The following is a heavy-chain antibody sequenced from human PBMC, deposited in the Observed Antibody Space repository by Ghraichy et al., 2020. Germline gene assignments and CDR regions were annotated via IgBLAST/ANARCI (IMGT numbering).Heavy chain of an antibody. Sequence: SGPTLVKPTQTLTLTCTFSGFSLSIGGVGVAWIRQTPGKAPEWLALIYWDDDNRYSPSLTNRLTITKDTSRNQVVLTMTNMDPVDTATYYCLHSASDCRSPSCYGGDYYYMDVWGKGTPVTVSS. CDR2: IYWDDDN. J-gene: IGHJ6*03. CDR3: LHSASDCRSPSCYGGDYYYMDV. D-gene: IGHD2-2*01. CDR1: GFSLSIGGVG. V-gene: IGHV2-5*02.